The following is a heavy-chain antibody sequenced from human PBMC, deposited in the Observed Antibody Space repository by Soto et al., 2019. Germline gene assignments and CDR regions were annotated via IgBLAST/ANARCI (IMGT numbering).Heavy chain of an antibody. CDR3: ARRDFANWFDP. CDR2: IYYSGST. J-gene: IGHJ5*02. D-gene: IGHD3-3*01. Sequence: SETLSITCTVSGGSISSYYWSWIRQPPGKGLEWIGYIYYSGSTNYNPSLKSRVTISVDTSKNQFSLKLSSVTAADTAVYYCARRDFANWFDPWGQGTLVTVSS. CDR1: GGSISSYY. V-gene: IGHV4-59*08.